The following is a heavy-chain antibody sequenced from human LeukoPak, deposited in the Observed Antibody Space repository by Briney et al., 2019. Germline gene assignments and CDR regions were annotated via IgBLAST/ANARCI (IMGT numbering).Heavy chain of an antibody. CDR2: ISAYNGNT. J-gene: IGHJ4*02. Sequence: GASVKVSCKASGYTFTSYGISWVRQAPGQGLERMGWISAYNGNTNYAQKLQGRVTMTTDTSTSTAYMELRSLRSDDTAVYYCARDEGLTVTTGNFDYWGQGTLVTVSS. D-gene: IGHD4-17*01. CDR3: ARDEGLTVTTGNFDY. V-gene: IGHV1-18*01. CDR1: GYTFTSYG.